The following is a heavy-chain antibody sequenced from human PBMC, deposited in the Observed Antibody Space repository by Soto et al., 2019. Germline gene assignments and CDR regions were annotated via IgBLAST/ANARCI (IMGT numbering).Heavy chain of an antibody. J-gene: IGHJ4*02. D-gene: IGHD3-3*01. V-gene: IGHV1-69*01. CDR1: GGTFSSYA. Sequence: QVQLVQSGAEVKKPGSSVKVSCKASGGTFSSYAISWVRQAPGQGLEWMGGIIPIFGTANYAQKFQGRVTITADESTSTAYMELSSLRSEDTAVYYCARAGAYDFWSGYYNGALDYWGQGTLVTVSS. CDR2: IIPIFGTA. CDR3: ARAGAYDFWSGYYNGALDY.